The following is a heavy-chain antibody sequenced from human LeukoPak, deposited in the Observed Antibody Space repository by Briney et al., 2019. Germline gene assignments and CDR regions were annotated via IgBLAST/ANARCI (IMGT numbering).Heavy chain of an antibody. D-gene: IGHD3-10*01. CDR1: GFTFSNAW. Sequence: GGSLRLSCAASGFTFSNAWMSWVRQAPGKGLEWVANIKQDGSEKYYVDSVKGRFTISRDNAKNSLYLQMNSLRAEDTAVYYCAGGRDYYGVWGQGTMVTVSS. J-gene: IGHJ3*01. V-gene: IGHV3-7*01. CDR3: AGGRDYYGV. CDR2: IKQDGSEK.